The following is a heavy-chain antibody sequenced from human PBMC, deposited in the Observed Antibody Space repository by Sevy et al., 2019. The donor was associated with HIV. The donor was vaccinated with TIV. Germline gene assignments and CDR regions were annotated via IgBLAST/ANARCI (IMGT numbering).Heavy chain of an antibody. Sequence: GGSLRLSCVASGFTFRNYGMHWVRQAPGKGLEWLGVIWYDGSNKWYADAVKGRFTISRDNSKNTPYLQMTRLGAEDSAVYYCALDHPHAFDTWGQGTMVTVSS. CDR2: IWYDGSNK. CDR1: GFTFRNYG. V-gene: IGHV3-33*03. J-gene: IGHJ3*02. CDR3: ALDHPHAFDT.